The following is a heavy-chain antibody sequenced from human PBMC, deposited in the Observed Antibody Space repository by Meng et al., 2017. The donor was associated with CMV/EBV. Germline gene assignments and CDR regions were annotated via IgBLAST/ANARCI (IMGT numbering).Heavy chain of an antibody. CDR1: GFTFSSYW. D-gene: IGHD6-13*01. V-gene: IGHV3-9*01. CDR3: AKDRGSWYGGLDY. Sequence: SLKISCAASGFTFSSYWMYWVRQAPGKGLEWVSGISWNSGSIGYADSVKGRFTISRDNAKNSLYLQMNSLRAEDTALYYCAKDRGSWYGGLDYWGQGTLVTVSS. J-gene: IGHJ4*02. CDR2: ISWNSGSI.